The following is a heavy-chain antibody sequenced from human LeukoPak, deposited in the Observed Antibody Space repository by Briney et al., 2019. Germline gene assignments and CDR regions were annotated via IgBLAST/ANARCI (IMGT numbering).Heavy chain of an antibody. J-gene: IGHJ4*02. D-gene: IGHD5-18*01. CDR2: IYSGGST. V-gene: IGHV3-66*01. CDR3: ARGREDTAMVTMDY. Sequence: GGSLRLSCAASGFTVSSNYMSWVRQAPGKGLEWVSVIYSGGSTYYADSVKGRFTISRDNSKNTLYLQMNSLRAEDTAVYYCARGREDTAMVTMDYWGQGTLVTVSS. CDR1: GFTVSSNY.